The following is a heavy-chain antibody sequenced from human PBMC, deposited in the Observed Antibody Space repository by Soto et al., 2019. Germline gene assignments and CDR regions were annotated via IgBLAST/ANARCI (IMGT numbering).Heavy chain of an antibody. J-gene: IGHJ6*02. D-gene: IGHD2-2*01. CDR1: GFTFSSYW. CDR2: IKQDGSEK. V-gene: IGHV3-7*05. Sequence: GGSLRLSCAASGFTFSSYWMSWVRQAPGKGLEWVANIKQDGSEKYYVDSVKGRFTISRDNAKNSLYLQMNSLRAEDTAVYYCARDLAEYQLPKSYYYYGMDVWGQGTTVTVSS. CDR3: ARDLAEYQLPKSYYYYGMDV.